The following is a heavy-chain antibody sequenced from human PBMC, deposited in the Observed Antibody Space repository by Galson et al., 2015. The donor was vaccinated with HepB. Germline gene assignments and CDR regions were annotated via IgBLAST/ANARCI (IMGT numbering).Heavy chain of an antibody. Sequence: SVKVSCKASGYTFTSYGISWVRQAPGQGLEWMGWISAYKGDTHYAQKFQGRVTMTRDTSTSTTYMELRSLRSDDTAVYYCAREGDLSYDFWGGYWCDYWGQGTLVTVSS. CDR3: AREGDLSYDFWGGYWCDY. CDR1: GYTFTSYG. CDR2: ISAYKGDT. V-gene: IGHV1-18*04. J-gene: IGHJ4*02. D-gene: IGHD3-3*01.